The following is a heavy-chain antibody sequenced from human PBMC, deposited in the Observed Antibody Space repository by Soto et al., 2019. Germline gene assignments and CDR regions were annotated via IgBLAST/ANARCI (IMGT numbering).Heavy chain of an antibody. J-gene: IGHJ4*02. CDR1: ENTLTGLP. CDR3: AAGVTTFDY. V-gene: IGHV1-24*01. D-gene: IGHD4-17*01. Sequence: ASVKVSCKVSENTLTGLPMHWVRQAPGKGLEWMGSLDLEEGERIVAQRFQGRVTMSEDTSTDTAYMELSSLKSDDTAVYFCAAGVTTFDYWGQGXLVTVSS. CDR2: LDLEEGER.